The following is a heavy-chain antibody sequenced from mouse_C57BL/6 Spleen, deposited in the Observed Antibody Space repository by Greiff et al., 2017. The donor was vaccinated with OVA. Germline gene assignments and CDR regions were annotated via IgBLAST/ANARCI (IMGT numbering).Heavy chain of an antibody. V-gene: IGHV1-61*01. CDR2: IYPSDSET. Sequence: QVQLQQPGAELVRPGSSVKLSCKASGYTFTSYWMDWVKQRPGQGLEWIGNIYPSDSETHYNQKFKDKATLTVDKSSSTAYMQLSSLTSEDSAVDYCARGDGYPYYFDYWGQGTTLTVSS. CDR1: GYTFTSYW. J-gene: IGHJ2*01. D-gene: IGHD2-3*01. CDR3: ARGDGYPYYFDY.